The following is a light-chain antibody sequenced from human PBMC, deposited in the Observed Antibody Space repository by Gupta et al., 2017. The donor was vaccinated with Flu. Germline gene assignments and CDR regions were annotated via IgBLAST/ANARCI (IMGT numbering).Light chain of an antibody. Sequence: DSVRTQSALSLPVTPGEPASISCRSSQSLLHSNGYNYLDWYLQKPGQSPQLLIYLGSNRASGVPDRFSGSGSGTXFTLKIXRVEAEDVGVYYCRQVLQTPSTFGXGTKLEIK. J-gene: IGKJ1*01. CDR3: RQVLQTPST. V-gene: IGKV2-28*01. CDR2: LGS. CDR1: QSLLHSNGYNY.